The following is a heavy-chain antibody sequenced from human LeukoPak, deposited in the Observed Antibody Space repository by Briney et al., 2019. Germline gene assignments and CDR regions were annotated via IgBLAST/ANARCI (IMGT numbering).Heavy chain of an antibody. V-gene: IGHV4-38-2*02. J-gene: IGHJ4*02. CDR1: GYSISSGHY. CDR3: ARDLSFSYGSN. CDR2: IYYSGST. D-gene: IGHD5-18*01. Sequence: SETLSLTCTVSGYSISSGHYWGWIRQPPGKGLEWIGSIYYSGSTYYNPSLKSRVTISVDTSKSQFSLKLSSVTAADTAVYYCARDLSFSYGSNWGQGTLVTVSS.